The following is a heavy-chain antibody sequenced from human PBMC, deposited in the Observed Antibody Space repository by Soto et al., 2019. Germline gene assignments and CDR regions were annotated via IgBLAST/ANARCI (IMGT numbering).Heavy chain of an antibody. CDR1: VGSFIGYY. J-gene: IGHJ5*02. CDR2: INHSGST. V-gene: IGHV4-34*01. CDR3: AIAAEYAWFDP. D-gene: IGHD2-8*01. Sequence: PSETLSLTCAVYVGSFIGYYWNWILQPPGKGLEWIGEINHSGSTKYNPSLKSRVTISVDTSKNQFSLKLGSVTAADTAVYYCAIAAEYAWFDPWGRGTLVTVSS.